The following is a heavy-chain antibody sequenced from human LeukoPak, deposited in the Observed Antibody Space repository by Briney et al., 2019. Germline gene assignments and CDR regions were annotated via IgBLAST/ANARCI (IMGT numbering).Heavy chain of an antibody. D-gene: IGHD2-2*01. CDR2: ISGSGDST. CDR3: AREKRNCSTTSCYRGYFDY. CDR1: GLTFNTYA. V-gene: IGHV3-23*01. Sequence: GGSLRLSCAASGLTFNTYAMSWVRQAPGKGLEWVSAISGSGDSTYYTDSVKGRLTISRDNSKDTLYLQMNSLRVEDTAVYYCAREKRNCSTTSCYRGYFDYWGQGTLVTVSS. J-gene: IGHJ4*02.